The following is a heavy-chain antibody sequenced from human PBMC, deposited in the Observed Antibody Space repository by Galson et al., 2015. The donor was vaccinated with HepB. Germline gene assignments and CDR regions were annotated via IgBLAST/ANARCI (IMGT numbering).Heavy chain of an antibody. D-gene: IGHD5-12*01. Sequence: SLRLSCAASGFTFSSYAMSWVRQAPGKGLEWVSAISGSGGSTYYADSVKGRFTISRDNAKNSLYLQMNSLRDEDTAVYYCARDFFRGGAKKVATDYYYYYYGMDVRGQGTTVTVSS. CDR2: ISGSGGST. CDR3: ARDFFRGGAKKVATDYYYYYYGMDV. J-gene: IGHJ6*02. CDR1: GFTFSSYA. V-gene: IGHV3-23*01.